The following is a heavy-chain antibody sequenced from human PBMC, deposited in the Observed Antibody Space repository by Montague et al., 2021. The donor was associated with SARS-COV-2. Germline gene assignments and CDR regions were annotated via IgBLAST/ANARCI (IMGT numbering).Heavy chain of an antibody. D-gene: IGHD1-7*01. J-gene: IGHJ5*02. V-gene: IGHV4-39*01. CDR2: IYYSGRT. CDR3: ARGLYNWNYEHWFDT. CDR1: GGSVGSSHYY. Sequence: SETLSLTCTVSGGSVGSSHYYWAWIRQPPGKGLEWIGTIYYSGRTYYNPSPRSRVTIDADASKNQFSLKLHSVTAADTAVYSCARGLYNWNYEHWFDTWGQGTLVTVSS.